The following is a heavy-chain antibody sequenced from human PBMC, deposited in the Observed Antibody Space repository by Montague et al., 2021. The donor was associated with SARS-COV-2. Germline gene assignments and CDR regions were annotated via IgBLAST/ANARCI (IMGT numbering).Heavy chain of an antibody. D-gene: IGHD2-15*01. J-gene: IGHJ5*02. CDR3: ARALYFSGGSCYPNWFDP. CDR1: GGSISSYY. CDR2: IYYSGST. Sequence: SETLSLTCTVSGGSISSYYWSCIRQPPGKGLVWIGYIYYSGSTNYNPSLKSRVTISVDTSKNQFSLKLSSVTAAATAVYYCARALYFSGGSCYPNWFDPWGQGTLVTVSS. V-gene: IGHV4-59*01.